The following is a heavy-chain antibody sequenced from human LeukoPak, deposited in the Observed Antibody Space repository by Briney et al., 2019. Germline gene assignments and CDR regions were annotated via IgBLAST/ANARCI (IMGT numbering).Heavy chain of an antibody. J-gene: IGHJ4*02. D-gene: IGHD2-2*01. CDR1: GFTFSAYG. CDR2: IWSDGGKS. V-gene: IGHV3-33*01. Sequence: GRSLTLSCAASGFTFSAYGMHWVRQAPGKGLHLGAVIWSDGGKSYDSDSVKGRFTISRDNSKNTLYLQMNSLRADDTAVYYCATDSIGPATDFDYWGQGTLVTVSS. CDR3: ATDSIGPATDFDY.